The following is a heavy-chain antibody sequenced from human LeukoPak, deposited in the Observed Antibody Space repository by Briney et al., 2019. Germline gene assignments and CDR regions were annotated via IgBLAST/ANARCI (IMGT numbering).Heavy chain of an antibody. CDR2: IKQDGSEK. V-gene: IGHV3-7*01. CDR3: ARAPYYYDSSGYWPLSL. J-gene: IGHJ4*02. CDR1: GFTFSTYW. Sequence: PGKSLRLSCAVSGFTFSTYWMSWVRQAPGKGLEWVANIKQDGSEKYHLDSVKGRFTISRDNAKNSLYLQMNSLRAEDTAVYYCARAPYYYDSSGYWPLSLWGQGTLVTVSS. D-gene: IGHD3-22*01.